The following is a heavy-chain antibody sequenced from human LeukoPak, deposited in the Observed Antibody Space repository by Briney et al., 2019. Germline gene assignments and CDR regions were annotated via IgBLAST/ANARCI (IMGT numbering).Heavy chain of an antibody. CDR2: IYPGDSDT. V-gene: IGHV5-51*01. D-gene: IGHD3-16*02. CDR1: GYSFTSYW. J-gene: IGHJ5*02. Sequence: GDSLKISCKGSGYSFTSYWIGWVRQMPGKGLEWMGIIYPGDSDTRYSPSFQGQVTISADKSISTAYLQWSSLKASDTAMYYCARTLTIVHGWFDPWGQGTLVTVSS. CDR3: ARTLTIVHGWFDP.